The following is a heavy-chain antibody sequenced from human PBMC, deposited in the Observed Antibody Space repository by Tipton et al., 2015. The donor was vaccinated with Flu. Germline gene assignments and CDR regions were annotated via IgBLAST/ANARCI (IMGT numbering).Heavy chain of an antibody. D-gene: IGHD3-22*01. CDR1: GGSFSGYY. J-gene: IGHJ3*02. Sequence: TLSLTCAAYGGSFSGYYWSWIRQPPGKGLEWIGEINHSGSTNYNPSLKSRGTISVDTSKNQFSLKLSSVTAADTAVYYCARETYYYDSSGYYRAFDIWGQGTMVTVSS. V-gene: IGHV4-34*01. CDR3: ARETYYYDSSGYYRAFDI. CDR2: INHSGST.